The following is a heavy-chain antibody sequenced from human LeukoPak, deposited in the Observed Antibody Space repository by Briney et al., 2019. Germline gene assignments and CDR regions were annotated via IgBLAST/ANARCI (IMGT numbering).Heavy chain of an antibody. CDR3: ARDCSSTSCYSP. Sequence: ASVKVSCKASGYTFTGYYMHWVRQAPGQGLEWMGWINPNSGGTNYAQKFQGRVTMTRDTSISTAYMELSRLRSDDTAVYYCARDCSSTSCYSPWGQGTLVTVSS. CDR2: INPNSGGT. J-gene: IGHJ5*02. V-gene: IGHV1-2*02. CDR1: GYTFTGYY. D-gene: IGHD2-2*02.